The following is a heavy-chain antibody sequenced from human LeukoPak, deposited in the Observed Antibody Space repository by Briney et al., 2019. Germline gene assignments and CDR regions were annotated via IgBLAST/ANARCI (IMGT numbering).Heavy chain of an antibody. J-gene: IGHJ4*02. CDR2: IIYDGSNE. V-gene: IGHV3-30*01. CDR3: VRRSGGFGKFDY. CDR1: GFTFSDYA. D-gene: IGHD1-26*01. Sequence: PGGSLRLSCTASGFTFSDYAMHWVRQAPGKGLEWVALIIYDGSNEYYADSVKGRFTISRDNSKDTLYLQMNNLGVEDTAVYYCVRRSGGFGKFDYWGQGTLVTVSS.